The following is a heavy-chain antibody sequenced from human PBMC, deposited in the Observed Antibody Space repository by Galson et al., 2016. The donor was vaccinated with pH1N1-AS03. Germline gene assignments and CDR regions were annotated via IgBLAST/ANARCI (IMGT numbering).Heavy chain of an antibody. J-gene: IGHJ4*02. CDR2: ISYDTARE. CDR1: GFIFSDYA. Sequence: SLRLSCAASGFIFSDYAMHWVRQAPGKGLEWVAFISYDTAREQYADSVKGRFTISKDRPRNMLYLEMNNLRVEDTAVYYCVTDGTFGSTIEHWGQGTLVTVSS. V-gene: IGHV3-30-3*01. CDR3: VTDGTFGSTIEH. D-gene: IGHD2-15*01.